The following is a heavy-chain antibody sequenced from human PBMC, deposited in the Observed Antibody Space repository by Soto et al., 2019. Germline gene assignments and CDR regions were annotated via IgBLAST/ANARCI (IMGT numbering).Heavy chain of an antibody. D-gene: IGHD6-19*01. Sequence: QVQLVQSGAEVKKPGASVKVSCKASGYTFTGYAMHWVRQAPGQRLEWMGWINAGNGNTKYSQKFQGRVTITRDTSASTAYMELSSLRSEDTAVYYCAMGIAVAAKEDYWGQGTLVTVSS. V-gene: IGHV1-3*01. J-gene: IGHJ4*02. CDR2: INAGNGNT. CDR3: AMGIAVAAKEDY. CDR1: GYTFTGYA.